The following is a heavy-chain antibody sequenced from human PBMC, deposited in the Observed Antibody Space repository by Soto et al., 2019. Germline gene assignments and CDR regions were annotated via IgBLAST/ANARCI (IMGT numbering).Heavy chain of an antibody. CDR3: AKNYQLLLMVNWFDP. V-gene: IGHV4-34*01. Sequence: SETLSLTCAVYGGSFSGYYWSWIRQPPGKGLEWIGEINHSGSTNYNPSLKSRVTISVDTSKNQFSLKLSSVTAADTAVYYCAKNYQLLLMVNWFDPWGQGTLVTVSS. CDR2: INHSGST. CDR1: GGSFSGYY. J-gene: IGHJ5*02. D-gene: IGHD2-2*01.